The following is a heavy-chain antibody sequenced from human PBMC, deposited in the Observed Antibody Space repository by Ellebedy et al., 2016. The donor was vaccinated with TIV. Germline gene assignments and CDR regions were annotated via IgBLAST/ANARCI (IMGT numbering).Heavy chain of an antibody. V-gene: IGHV1-18*01. Sequence: ASVKVSCKASGYTFTTYGISWVRQAPGQGLEWLGWISVYSINYAQKLQGRVTMTTDTSTNTAYMELRTLRSDDTAVYYCARQASASPPHYWGQGTLVTVSS. CDR2: ISVYSI. J-gene: IGHJ4*02. CDR1: GYTFTTYG. CDR3: ARQASASPPHY. D-gene: IGHD6-19*01.